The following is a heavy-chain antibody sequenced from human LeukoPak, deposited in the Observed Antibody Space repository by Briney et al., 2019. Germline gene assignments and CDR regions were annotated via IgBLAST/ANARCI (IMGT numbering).Heavy chain of an antibody. CDR2: ISGSGGST. CDR3: ANPSGWYRGDALDI. J-gene: IGHJ3*02. V-gene: IGHV3-23*01. D-gene: IGHD6-19*01. Sequence: PGGSLRLSCAASGFTFSSYAMSWVRQAPGKGLEWVSAISGSGGSTYYADSVKGRFTISRDNSKNTLYLQMSSLRAEDTAVYYCANPSGWYRGDALDIWGQGTMVTVSS. CDR1: GFTFSSYA.